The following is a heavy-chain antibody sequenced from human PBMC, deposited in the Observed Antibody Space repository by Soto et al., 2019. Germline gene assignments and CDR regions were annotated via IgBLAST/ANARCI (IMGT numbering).Heavy chain of an antibody. J-gene: IGHJ4*02. V-gene: IGHV3-74*01. CDR1: GFTFSNYW. Sequence: EVQLVESGGGLVQPGGSLRLSCAPSGFTFSNYWMHWVRQAPGKGLEWVSRINEDGSVISYADSVKGRFTISRDNGKNMLYLQMNSLRVEDTAVYYCVRDLIIVVTPGDDFDYWGQGTVVTVSS. CDR2: INEDGSVI. D-gene: IGHD1-26*01. CDR3: VRDLIIVVTPGDDFDY.